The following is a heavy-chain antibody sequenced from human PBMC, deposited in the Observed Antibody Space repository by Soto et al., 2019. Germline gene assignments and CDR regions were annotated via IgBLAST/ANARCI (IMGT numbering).Heavy chain of an antibody. CDR2: SRIKAKSYTT. CDR1: GFAFSDHY. CDR3: ARGYSSFDY. J-gene: IGHJ4*02. Sequence: PGGSLRFSCAASGFAFSDHYMDWVRQAPGKGLEWVGRSRIKAKSYTTEYAASVKGRFTISRDGSKNSLYLQMNSLKIEDTAVYYCARGYSSFDYWGQGTLVTVSS. V-gene: IGHV3-72*01. D-gene: IGHD3-22*01.